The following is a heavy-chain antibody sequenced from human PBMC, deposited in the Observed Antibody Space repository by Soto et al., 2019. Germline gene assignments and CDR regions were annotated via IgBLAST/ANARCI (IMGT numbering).Heavy chain of an antibody. V-gene: IGHV5-10-1*01. CDR1: GYSFAGDW. D-gene: IGHD3-22*01. CDR2: IDPSDAQT. CDR3: ARQIYDSDTGPNFQYYFDS. J-gene: IGHJ4*02. Sequence: GESLKISCKGSGYSFAGDWITWVRQKPGRGRDWMGRIDPSDAQTYYSPSFRGHVTISVTKSITTVFLQWSSLRASDTAMYYCARQIYDSDTGPNFQYYFDSWGQGTPVTVPS.